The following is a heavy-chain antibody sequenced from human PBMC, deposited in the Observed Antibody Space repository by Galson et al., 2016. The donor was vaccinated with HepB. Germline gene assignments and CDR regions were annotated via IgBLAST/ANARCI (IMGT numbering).Heavy chain of an antibody. V-gene: IGHV3-23*01. Sequence: SLRLSCAASGFTFSSYAMSWVRQAPGKGLEWVSGIIDSGSSTYYADSVKGRFTISRDNAKNSLYLQMNSLRAEDTAVYYCARDGLLWFGELLDSWGQGTLVTVSS. J-gene: IGHJ4*02. D-gene: IGHD3-10*01. CDR1: GFTFSSYA. CDR3: ARDGLLWFGELLDS. CDR2: IIDSGSST.